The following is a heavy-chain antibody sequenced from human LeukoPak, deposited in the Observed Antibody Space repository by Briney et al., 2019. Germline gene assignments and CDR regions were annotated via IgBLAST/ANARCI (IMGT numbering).Heavy chain of an antibody. D-gene: IGHD4-17*01. V-gene: IGHV1-2*02. CDR1: GYTFTNNY. J-gene: IGHJ4*02. CDR3: ARGGTVLRPNSPYDY. Sequence: ASVKVSCKASGYTFTNNYMHWVRKAPGQGLEWMGWINPNSGDTQYAQKFQGRVTMTRDTSTSTVYMELSSLRSDDTAVYYCARGGTVLRPNSPYDYWGQGTLVTVSS. CDR2: INPNSGDT.